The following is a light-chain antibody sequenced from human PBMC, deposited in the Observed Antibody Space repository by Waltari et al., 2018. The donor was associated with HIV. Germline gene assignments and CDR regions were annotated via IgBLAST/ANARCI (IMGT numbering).Light chain of an antibody. CDR3: QQYAYSPWT. CDR1: QSVSSSY. CDR2: GAS. Sequence: EIVLTQSPGTLSLSPGERATLSCRVSQSVSSSYLAWYQQKPDQAPRLLISGASSRATGIPDRFSGSGSGTDFTLTISRLEPEDFALYFCQQYAYSPWTFGQGTKVEIK. J-gene: IGKJ1*01. V-gene: IGKV3-20*01.